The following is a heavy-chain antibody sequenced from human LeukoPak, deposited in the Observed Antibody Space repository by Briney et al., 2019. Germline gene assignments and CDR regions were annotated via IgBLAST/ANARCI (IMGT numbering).Heavy chain of an antibody. CDR3: ARLITMVRGLEDWFDP. D-gene: IGHD3-10*01. CDR1: GGSISSSSYY. Sequence: SETLSLTCTVSGGSISSSSYYWGWIRQPPGKGLEWIGSIYHSGSTNYNPSLNSRVTISVDKSKNQFSLKLSSVTAADTAVYYCARLITMVRGLEDWFDPWGQGSLVTVSS. V-gene: IGHV4-39*07. CDR2: IYHSGST. J-gene: IGHJ5*02.